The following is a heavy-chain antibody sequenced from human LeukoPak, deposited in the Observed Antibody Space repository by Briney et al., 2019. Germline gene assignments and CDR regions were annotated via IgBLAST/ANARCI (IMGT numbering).Heavy chain of an antibody. CDR3: ARDSYGSGSYYIFDY. Sequence: GGSLRLSCAASGFTFSSYGINWVRQAPGKGLEWVAVISYDGSNKYYADSVKGRFTISRDNSKNTLYLQMNSLRAEDTAVYYCARDSYGSGSYYIFDYWGQGTLVTVSS. J-gene: IGHJ4*02. CDR2: ISYDGSNK. CDR1: GFTFSSYG. D-gene: IGHD3-10*01. V-gene: IGHV3-30*03.